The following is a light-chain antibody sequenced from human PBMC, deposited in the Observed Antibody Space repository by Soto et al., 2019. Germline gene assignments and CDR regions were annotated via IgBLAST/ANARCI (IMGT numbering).Light chain of an antibody. CDR1: QSVLYSSNNKNN. CDR3: QQYYSAPET. V-gene: IGKV4-1*01. CDR2: WAS. J-gene: IGKJ1*01. Sequence: DIVMTQSPDSLAVSLGERASINCKSSQSVLYSSNNKNNLAWYQQKPGQPPKLLIFWASTRDSGVPDRFSGSGSETDFALSISGLQAGDVAVYYCQQYYSAPETFGQGTRVEIK.